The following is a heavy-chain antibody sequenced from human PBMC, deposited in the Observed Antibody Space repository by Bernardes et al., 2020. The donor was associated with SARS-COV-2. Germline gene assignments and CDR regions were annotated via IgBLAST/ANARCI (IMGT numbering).Heavy chain of an antibody. CDR2: IYYSGST. J-gene: IGHJ3*02. CDR1: GGSISSYY. V-gene: IGHV4-59*01. D-gene: IGHD3-3*01. Sequence: SETLSLTCTVSGGSISSYYWSWIRQPPGKGLEWIGYIYYSGSTNYNPSLKSRVTISVDTSKNQFSLKLSSVTAADTAVYYCARLFGSPFFAFDIWGQGTMVTVSS. CDR3: ARLFGSPFFAFDI.